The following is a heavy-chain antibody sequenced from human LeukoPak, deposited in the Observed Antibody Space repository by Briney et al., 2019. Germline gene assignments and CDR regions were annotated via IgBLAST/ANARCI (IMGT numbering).Heavy chain of an antibody. V-gene: IGHV3-48*03. D-gene: IGHD2-15*01. J-gene: IGHJ4*02. CDR2: IGPGGRTI. CDR1: RFRFSDYG. CDR3: AKAPVTTCSGAYCYPFDY. Sequence: GGSLRLSCGASRFRFSDYGMNWVRQAPGKGLEWISYIGPGGRTIYYAESLKGRFTISRDNAKNSLYLQMNSLRAEDAAVYYCAKAPVTTCSGAYCYPFDYWGQGTLVTVSS.